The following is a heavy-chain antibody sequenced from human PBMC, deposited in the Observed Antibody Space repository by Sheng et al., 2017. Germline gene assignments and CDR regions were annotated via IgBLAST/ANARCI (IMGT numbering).Heavy chain of an antibody. J-gene: IGHJ4*02. V-gene: IGHV3-7*01. CDR1: GFTFSTSW. Sequence: EVQLVESGGGLVQPGGSLRLSCAAAGFTFSTSWMSWVRQAPGKGLEWVANIKYDGSEKYYVDSVKGRFTISRDNAKNSLYLQMNSLRAEDTALYYCARDRRSSSWYSLDYWGQGTLVTVSS. CDR2: IKYDGSEK. CDR3: ARDRRSSSWYSLDY. D-gene: IGHD6-13*01.